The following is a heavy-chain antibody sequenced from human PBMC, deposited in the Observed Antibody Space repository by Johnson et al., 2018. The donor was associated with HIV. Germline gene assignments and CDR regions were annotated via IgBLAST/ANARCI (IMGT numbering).Heavy chain of an antibody. V-gene: IGHV3-74*02. CDR2: INPDGSST. D-gene: IGHD4-17*01. CDR3: ARALTTDAVDI. Sequence: VQLVESGGGLVQPGGSLRLSCAASGFTFSGYWVYWVRQAPGKGLVWVSRINPDGSSTDYADSVKGRFTISRDNSKNTLYLQMNSLRAEDTAVYYCARALTTDAVDIWGQGTMVTVSS. CDR1: GFTFSGYW. J-gene: IGHJ3*02.